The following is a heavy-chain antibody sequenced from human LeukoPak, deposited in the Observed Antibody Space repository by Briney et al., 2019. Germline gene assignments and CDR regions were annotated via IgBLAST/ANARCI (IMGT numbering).Heavy chain of an antibody. CDR2: ISGSGGST. D-gene: IGHD3-10*01. Sequence: PGGSLRLSCAASGFTLSSYSMSWVRQAPGKGLEWVSAISGSGGSTYYADSVKGRVTISRDNSKNTLYLQMNSLRTEDTAVYCCAILHYGSGSRRDYWGQGTLVTVSS. V-gene: IGHV3-23*01. CDR1: GFTLSSYS. J-gene: IGHJ4*02. CDR3: AILHYGSGSRRDY.